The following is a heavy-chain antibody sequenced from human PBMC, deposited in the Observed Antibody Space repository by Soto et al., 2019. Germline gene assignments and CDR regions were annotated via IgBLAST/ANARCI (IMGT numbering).Heavy chain of an antibody. CDR1: GFTFSSYA. Sequence: GGSLRLSCAASGFTFSSYAMSWVRQAPGKGLEWVSAISGSGGSTYYADSVKGRFTISRDNSKNTLYLQMNSLRAEDTAVYYCAKDQDSSGWYMFYYYYGMDVWGQGTTVTVSS. CDR2: ISGSGGST. J-gene: IGHJ6*02. CDR3: AKDQDSSGWYMFYYYYGMDV. D-gene: IGHD6-19*01. V-gene: IGHV3-23*01.